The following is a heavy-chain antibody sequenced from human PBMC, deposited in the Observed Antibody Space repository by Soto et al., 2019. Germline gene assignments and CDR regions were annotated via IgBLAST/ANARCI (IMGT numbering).Heavy chain of an antibody. Sequence: EVQLVESGGGLVQPGGSLRLSCAVSGSIFSDHYMVWVRQAPGKGLEWVGRIGKKANNYATEYAASVNGRFTISRDDSKNSLYLQLSSLKAEDTTVYSCTRGYSGVNIYAFDIWGQGTTVTVSS. CDR1: GSIFSDHY. CDR2: IGKKANNYAT. J-gene: IGHJ3*02. CDR3: TRGYSGVNIYAFDI. D-gene: IGHD1-26*01. V-gene: IGHV3-72*01.